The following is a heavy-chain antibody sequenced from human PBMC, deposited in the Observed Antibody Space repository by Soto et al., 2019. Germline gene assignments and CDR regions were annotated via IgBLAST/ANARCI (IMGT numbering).Heavy chain of an antibody. J-gene: IGHJ4*02. CDR1: GFTFSDYY. V-gene: IGHV3-11*01. Sequence: GGSLRLSCVASGFTFSDYYMSWIRQAPGKGLEWVSYISGSGGTIFYADSVKGRFTISRDNAKNSLYLHMNSLRDEDTAVYYCAKTVVVAALWGQGTLVTVSS. CDR3: AKTVVVAAL. D-gene: IGHD2-15*01. CDR2: ISGSGGTI.